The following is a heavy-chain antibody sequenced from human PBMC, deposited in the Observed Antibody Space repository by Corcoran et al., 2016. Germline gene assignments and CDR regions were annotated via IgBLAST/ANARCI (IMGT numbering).Heavy chain of an antibody. CDR2: IYWNDDK. J-gene: IGHJ4*02. Sequence: QITLKESGPTLVKPTQTLTLTCTFSGFSLSTSGVGVGWIRQPPGKALEWLALIYWNDDKRYSPSLKSRLTITKDTSKNQVVLTMTNMDPVDTATYYRAHRLLWFGELSPSPHFDYWGQGTRVTVSS. CDR1: GFSLSTSGVG. V-gene: IGHV2-5*01. D-gene: IGHD3-10*01. CDR3: AHRLLWFGELSPSPHFDY.